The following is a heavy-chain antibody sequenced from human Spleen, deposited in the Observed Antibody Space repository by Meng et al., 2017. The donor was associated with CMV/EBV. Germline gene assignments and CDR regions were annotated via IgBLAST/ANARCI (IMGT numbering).Heavy chain of an antibody. CDR3: ARELSGIGFDY. V-gene: IGHV3-7*01. D-gene: IGHD2/OR15-2a*01. CDR2: IKEDGSQK. Sequence: LSCAASGVTFEKFRMNWVRQAPGKGLEWVANIKEDGSQKNYVDSVKGRFTVSRDNTKNSLFLHMNGLRAEDTAVYYCARELSGIGFDYWGQGTLVTVSS. CDR1: GVTFEKFR. J-gene: IGHJ4*02.